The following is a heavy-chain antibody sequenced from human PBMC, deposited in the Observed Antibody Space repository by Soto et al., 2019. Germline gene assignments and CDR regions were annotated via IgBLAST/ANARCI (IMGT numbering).Heavy chain of an antibody. J-gene: IGHJ4*02. D-gene: IGHD3-22*01. CDR1: GVTFSSYA. Sequence: QVQLVESGGGVVQPGRSLRLSCAASGVTFSSYAMHWVRQAPGKGLEWVAVISYDGSNKYYADSVKGRFTISRDNSKNTLYLQMNSLRAEDTAVYYCASSTGGITMIVGPPPQGRYFDYWGQGTLVTVSS. V-gene: IGHV3-30-3*01. CDR3: ASSTGGITMIVGPPPQGRYFDY. CDR2: ISYDGSNK.